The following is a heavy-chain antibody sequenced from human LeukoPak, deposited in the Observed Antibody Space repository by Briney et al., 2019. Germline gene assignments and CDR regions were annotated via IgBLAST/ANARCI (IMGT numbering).Heavy chain of an antibody. CDR3: ASSPKGQLWNLKV. Sequence: GGSLRLSCAASGFTFSSYSMNWVRQAPGKGLEWVSVIDRGGSKYYADSVKGRFTISRDNSKNTLYLQLSSLRAEDTAMFYCASSPKGQLWNLKVWGQGTLVTVSS. D-gene: IGHD5-18*01. J-gene: IGHJ4*02. CDR1: GFTFSSYS. CDR2: IDRGGSK. V-gene: IGHV3-66*01.